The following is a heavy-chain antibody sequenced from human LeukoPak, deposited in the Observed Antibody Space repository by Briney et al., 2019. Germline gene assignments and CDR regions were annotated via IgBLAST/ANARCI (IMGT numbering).Heavy chain of an antibody. J-gene: IGHJ3*02. V-gene: IGHV1-69*01. CDR2: IIPIFGTA. CDR1: GGTFNSYA. D-gene: IGHD2-2*01. Sequence: SVKVSYKASGGTFNSYAISWVRQAPGQGLEWMGGIIPIFGTANYAQKFQGRVTITADESTSTAYMELSSLRSEDTAVYYCARVAVVPAATVWAFDIWGQGTMVTVSS. CDR3: ARVAVVPAATVWAFDI.